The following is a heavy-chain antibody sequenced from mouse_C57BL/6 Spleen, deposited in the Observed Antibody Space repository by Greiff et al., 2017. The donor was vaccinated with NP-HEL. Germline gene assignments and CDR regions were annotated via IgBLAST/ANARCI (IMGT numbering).Heavy chain of an antibody. J-gene: IGHJ1*03. D-gene: IGHD2-12*01. V-gene: IGHV5-17*01. CDR2: ISSGSSTI. CDR1: GFTFSDYG. Sequence: DVMLVESGGGLVKPGGSLKLSCAASGFTFSDYGMHWVRQAPEKGLEWVAYISSGSSTIYYADTVQGRFTISRDNAKNTLFLQMTSLRSEDTAMYYCARDDGERYFDVWGTGTTVTVSS. CDR3: ARDDGERYFDV.